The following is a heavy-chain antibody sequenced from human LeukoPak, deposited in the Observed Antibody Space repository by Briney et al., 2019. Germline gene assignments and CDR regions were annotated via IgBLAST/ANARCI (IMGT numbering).Heavy chain of an antibody. Sequence: TSETLSLTCTVSGYAITSGGFSWNWIRQPPGKGLEWIGCIYDRGPAYYNPSLKSRFTISVDGPKNQFFLNVTSLTAADTAVYYCARSRQASGLFNSWGQGTLVVVSS. CDR2: IYDRGPA. J-gene: IGHJ5*01. CDR1: GYAITSGGFS. V-gene: IGHV4-30-2*01. CDR3: ARSRQASGLFNS. D-gene: IGHD3-10*01.